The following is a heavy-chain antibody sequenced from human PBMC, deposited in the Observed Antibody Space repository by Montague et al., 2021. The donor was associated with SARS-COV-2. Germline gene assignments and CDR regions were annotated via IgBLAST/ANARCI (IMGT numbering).Heavy chain of an antibody. V-gene: IGHV4-61*01. Sequence: SETLSLTCIVSGGSVSSGSYYWSWIRQPPGKGLEWIGYIYYSGSTNYNPSLKSRVTISVDTSKNQFSLKLSSVTAADTAVYYCARDPWRITMFGVVTSYGMDVWGQGTTVTVSS. J-gene: IGHJ6*02. CDR1: GGSVSSGSYY. CDR2: IYYSGST. D-gene: IGHD3-3*01. CDR3: ARDPWRITMFGVVTSYGMDV.